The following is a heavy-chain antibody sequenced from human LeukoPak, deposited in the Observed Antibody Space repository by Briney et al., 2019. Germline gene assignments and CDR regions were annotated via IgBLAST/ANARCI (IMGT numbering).Heavy chain of an antibody. CDR1: GGSISSGGSY. D-gene: IGHD3-10*01. CDR2: IYYSGST. V-gene: IGHV4-31*03. Sequence: PSETLSLTCTASGGSISSGGSYWSWVRQHPGKGLEWIGYIYYSGSTYSNPSLESRVTVSVDTSKNQFSLKLSSVTAADTAVYYCARGGYYGSGNRFFDSWGQGTLVTVST. CDR3: ARGGYYGSGNRFFDS. J-gene: IGHJ4*02.